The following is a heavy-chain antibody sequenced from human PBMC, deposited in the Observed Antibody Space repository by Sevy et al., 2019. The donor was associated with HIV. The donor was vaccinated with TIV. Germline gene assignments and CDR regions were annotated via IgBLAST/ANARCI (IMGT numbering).Heavy chain of an antibody. CDR3: ARDQLYPGWFYP. CDR2: IIPIFGTA. V-gene: IGHV1-69*06. CDR1: GGTFSSYA. D-gene: IGHD2-2*01. Sequence: ASVKVSCKASGGTFSSYAISWVRQAPGQGLEWMGGIIPIFGTANYAQKFQGRVTITADKSTSTAYMELSSLRSEDTAVYYCARDQLYPGWFYPWGQGTLVTVSS. J-gene: IGHJ5*02.